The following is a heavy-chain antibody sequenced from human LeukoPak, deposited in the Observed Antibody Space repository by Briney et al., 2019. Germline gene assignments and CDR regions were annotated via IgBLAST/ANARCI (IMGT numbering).Heavy chain of an antibody. CDR1: GGSISSYY. CDR2: IYYSGST. CDR3: ARDGYGGNSEMHNWFDP. D-gene: IGHD4-23*01. J-gene: IGHJ5*02. V-gene: IGHV4-59*01. Sequence: SETLSLTCTVSGGSISSYYWSWIRQPPGKGLEWIGYIYYSGSTDYNPSLKSRVTISVETSKNQFSLKLSSVTAADTAVYYCARDGYGGNSEMHNWFDPWGQGTLVSVSS.